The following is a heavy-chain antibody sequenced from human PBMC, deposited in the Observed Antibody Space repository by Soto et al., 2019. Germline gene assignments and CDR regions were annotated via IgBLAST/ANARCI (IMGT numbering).Heavy chain of an antibody. D-gene: IGHD4-17*01. CDR3: ARQYGDYGAKFDY. Sequence: EVQLLESGGGLVQPGGSLRLSCAASGFTFSSYAMSWVRQAPGKGLEWVSAISGSGGSTYYADSVKGRFTISRDNSKNTLYLPMNSLRAEDTAVYYCARQYGDYGAKFDYWAQGTLVTVSS. CDR2: ISGSGGST. V-gene: IGHV3-23*01. CDR1: GFTFSSYA. J-gene: IGHJ4*02.